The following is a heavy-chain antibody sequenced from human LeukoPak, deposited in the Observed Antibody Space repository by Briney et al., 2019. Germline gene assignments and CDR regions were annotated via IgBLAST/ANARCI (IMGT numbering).Heavy chain of an antibody. CDR3: AREAVRGVSTALDY. V-gene: IGHV6-1*01. D-gene: IGHD3-10*02. J-gene: IGHJ4*02. Sequence: SQTLSLTCAISGDSVSSNSAAWNWIRQSPSRGLEWLGRTYYRAKWYNDYAVSVKSRITITADTSKKQFSLQVNSVTPEDTAVYYCAREAVRGVSTALDYWGQGTLVTVSS. CDR2: TYYRAKWYN. CDR1: GDSVSSNSAA.